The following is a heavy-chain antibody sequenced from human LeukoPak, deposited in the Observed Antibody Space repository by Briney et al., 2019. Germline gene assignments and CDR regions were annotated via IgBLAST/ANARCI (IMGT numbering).Heavy chain of an antibody. CDR1: GGSFSGYY. CDR3: ASTLGGVTLIWFDP. CDR2: INHGVIT. D-gene: IGHD3-16*01. V-gene: IGHV4-34*01. Sequence: SETLSLTSAVYGGSFSGYYWSWIRQPPGKGLEWMGEINHGVITNYNPSLKSRVTISVDTSKNQFSLKLSSVTAADTAVYYCASTLGGVTLIWFDPGSQGTLATVSS. J-gene: IGHJ5*02.